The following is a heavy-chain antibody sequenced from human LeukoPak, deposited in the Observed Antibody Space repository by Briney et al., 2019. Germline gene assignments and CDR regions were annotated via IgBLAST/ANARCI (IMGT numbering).Heavy chain of an antibody. Sequence: SETLSLTCTVSVDSITSSYWSWLRQPPGKGLEWIGCIYNSGSTSYHSGNTKFNPSLKSRVTISVDASKNQFSLKLSSVTAADTAVYYCARHFIVVVPAAMPRRRRWFDPWGQGTLVTVSS. V-gene: IGHV4-59*08. CDR1: VDSITSSY. J-gene: IGHJ5*02. D-gene: IGHD2-2*01. CDR3: ARHFIVVVPAAMPRRRRWFDP. CDR2: IYNSGST.